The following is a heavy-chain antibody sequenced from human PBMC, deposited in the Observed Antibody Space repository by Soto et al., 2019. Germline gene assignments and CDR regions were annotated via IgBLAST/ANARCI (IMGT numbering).Heavy chain of an antibody. CDR3: ARDRCTNGVCYAPSDY. Sequence: LRLSCATSGFTFSTYAMHWVRQAPGKGLEYVSAISSNGRSTYYANSVKGRFTISRDNSKNTLYLQMDSLRAEDMAVYYCARDRCTNGVCYAPSDYWGQGTLV. D-gene: IGHD2-8*01. V-gene: IGHV3-64*01. CDR1: GFTFSTYA. CDR2: ISSNGRST. J-gene: IGHJ4*02.